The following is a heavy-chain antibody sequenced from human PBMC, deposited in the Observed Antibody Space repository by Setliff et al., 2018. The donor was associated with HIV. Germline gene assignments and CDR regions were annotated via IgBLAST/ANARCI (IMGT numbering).Heavy chain of an antibody. CDR3: ARGGYYYGSGKGNWFDP. J-gene: IGHJ5*02. CDR2: IIPIFDTT. Sequence: GASVKVSCKASGGTFSSCAISWVRQAPGQGLAWMGRIIPIFDTTNYAQKFRGRVTITAYESTGTAYMELSSLRSEDTAVYYCARGGYYYGSGKGNWFDPWGQGTLVTVSS. D-gene: IGHD3-10*01. V-gene: IGHV1-69*13. CDR1: GGTFSSCA.